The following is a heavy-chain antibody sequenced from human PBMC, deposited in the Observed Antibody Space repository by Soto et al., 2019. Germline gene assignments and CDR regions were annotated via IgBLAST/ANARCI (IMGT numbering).Heavy chain of an antibody. D-gene: IGHD5-18*01. Sequence: QVQLVQSGAEVKKPGASAKVSCKASGYTFTSYDINWVRQATGQGLEWMGWMNPNSGNTGYAQKFQGRVTMTRNTSISTAYMELSSLRSEDTAVYYCARVEKIQLWLRWFDPWGQGTLVTVSS. CDR3: ARVEKIQLWLRWFDP. V-gene: IGHV1-8*01. J-gene: IGHJ5*02. CDR1: GYTFTSYD. CDR2: MNPNSGNT.